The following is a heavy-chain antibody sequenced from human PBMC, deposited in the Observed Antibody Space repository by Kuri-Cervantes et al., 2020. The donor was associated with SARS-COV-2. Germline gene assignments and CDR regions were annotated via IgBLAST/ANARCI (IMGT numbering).Heavy chain of an antibody. D-gene: IGHD3-3*01. Sequence: GSLRLSCTVSGGSISSYYWGWIRQPPGKGLEWIGSIYHSGSTYYNPSLKSRVTISVDTSKNQFSLKLSSVTAADTAVYYCARLGEGDDYDFWSGYYEGGYFDYWGQGTLVTVSS. CDR2: IYHSGST. CDR1: GGSISSYY. V-gene: IGHV4-38-2*02. CDR3: ARLGEGDDYDFWSGYYEGGYFDY. J-gene: IGHJ4*02.